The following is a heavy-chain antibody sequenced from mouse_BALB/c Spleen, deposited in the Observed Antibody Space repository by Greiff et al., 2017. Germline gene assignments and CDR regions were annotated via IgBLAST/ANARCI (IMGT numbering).Heavy chain of an antibody. CDR2: ISSGGST. CDR1: GFTFSSYA. Sequence: EVQLVESGGGLVKPGGSLKLSCAASGFTFSSYAMSWVRQTPEKRLEWVASISSGGSTYYPDSVKGRFTISRDNARNILYLQMSSLRSEDTAMYYCARGRDYGNYVFAYWGQGTLVTVSA. D-gene: IGHD2-1*01. CDR3: ARGRDYGNYVFAY. V-gene: IGHV5-6-5*01. J-gene: IGHJ3*01.